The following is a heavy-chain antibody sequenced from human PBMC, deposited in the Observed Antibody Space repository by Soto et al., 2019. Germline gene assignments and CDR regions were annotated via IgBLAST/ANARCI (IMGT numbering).Heavy chain of an antibody. J-gene: IGHJ6*02. Sequence: GASVKVSCKASGYTFTGYYMHWVRQAPGQGLEWMGWINPNSGGTNYVQKFQGWVTMTRDTSISTAYMELSRLRSDDTAVYCCARAKYYYGSGSYYYGMDVWGQGTTVTVSS. V-gene: IGHV1-2*04. CDR3: ARAKYYYGSGSYYYGMDV. CDR2: INPNSGGT. CDR1: GYTFTGYY. D-gene: IGHD3-10*01.